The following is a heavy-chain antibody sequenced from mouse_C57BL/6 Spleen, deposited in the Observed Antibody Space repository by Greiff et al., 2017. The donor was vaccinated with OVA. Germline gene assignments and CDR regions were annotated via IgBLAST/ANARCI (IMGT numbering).Heavy chain of an antibody. J-gene: IGHJ2*01. D-gene: IGHD1-1*01. V-gene: IGHV10-3*01. Sequence: EVMLVESGGGLVQPKGSLKLSCAASGFTFNTYAMHWVRQAPGKGLEWVARIRSKSSNYATYYADSVKDRFTISRDDSQSMLYLQMNNLKTEDTAMYYCVREFGYYGSSLFDYWGQGTTLTVSS. CDR2: IRSKSSNYAT. CDR1: GFTFNTYA. CDR3: VREFGYYGSSLFDY.